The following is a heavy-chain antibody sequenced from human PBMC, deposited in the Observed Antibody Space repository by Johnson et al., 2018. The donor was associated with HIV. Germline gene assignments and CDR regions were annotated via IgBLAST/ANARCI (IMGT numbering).Heavy chain of an antibody. Sequence: QVQLVESGGGVVQPGRSLRLSCAASGFTFSSYAMHWVRQAPGKGLEWVAGISYDGSIKYYADSVKGRFTISRANSKNTLYLQMNSLRAEDTAVYYCAREWELLGSAFDIWGQGTMVTVSS. CDR2: ISYDGSIK. CDR1: GFTFSSYA. D-gene: IGHD1-26*01. CDR3: AREWELLGSAFDI. J-gene: IGHJ3*02. V-gene: IGHV3-30-3*01.